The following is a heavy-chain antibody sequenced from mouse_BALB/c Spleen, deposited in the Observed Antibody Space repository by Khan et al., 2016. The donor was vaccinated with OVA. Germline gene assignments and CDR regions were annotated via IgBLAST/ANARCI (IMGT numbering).Heavy chain of an antibody. V-gene: IGHV2-2*02. Sequence: VQLQQSGPGLVQPSQSLSITCTVSGFSLNNYSVHWVRQSPGKGLEWLGVIWSAGSTAYNAAFISRLTISKDNSRHQVFFKMHSLQPNDPPISYCARSGYDYGRGALFAYWGQGTLVTVSA. D-gene: IGHD2-4*01. CDR3: ARSGYDYGRGALFAY. CDR2: IWSAGST. CDR1: GFSLNNYS. J-gene: IGHJ3*01.